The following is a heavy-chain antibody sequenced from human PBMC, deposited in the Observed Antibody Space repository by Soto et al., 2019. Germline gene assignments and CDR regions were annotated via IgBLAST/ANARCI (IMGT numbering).Heavy chain of an antibody. CDR3: ARWPQTPYTADPYAVHV. J-gene: IGHJ6*02. V-gene: IGHV1-69*11. Sequence: SVKVSCKASGGTFSSSGFSWVRQAPGQGLEWMGMIVPSLDTTNYAQKFQARVTITADEVTSTAYMELRSLRSEDTAVYYCARWPQTPYTADPYAVHVWGQGTRVTVSS. CDR1: GGTFSSSG. D-gene: IGHD2-21*02. CDR2: IVPSLDTT.